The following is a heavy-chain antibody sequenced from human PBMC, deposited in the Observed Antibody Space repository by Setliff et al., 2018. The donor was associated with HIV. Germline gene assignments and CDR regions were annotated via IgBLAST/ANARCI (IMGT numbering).Heavy chain of an antibody. CDR2: ISPYNGEV. V-gene: IGHV1-18*01. CDR3: ARASVLWFGELWYYYYGMDV. Sequence: GASVKVSCKASGYTFTNYGISWVRQAPGQGLEWVGQISPYNGEVRYAQRFQGRITMTTHTSTSTVYMELSSLRSEDTAVYYCARASVLWFGELWYYYYGMDVWGQGTTVTVSS. CDR1: GYTFTNYG. D-gene: IGHD3-10*01. J-gene: IGHJ6*02.